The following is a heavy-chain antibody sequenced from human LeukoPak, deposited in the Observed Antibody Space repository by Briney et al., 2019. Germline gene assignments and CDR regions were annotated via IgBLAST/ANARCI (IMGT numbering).Heavy chain of an antibody. CDR3: ARSRSVRGVIPYHYYYGMDV. J-gene: IGHJ6*02. D-gene: IGHD3-10*01. CDR1: GYTFTSYD. CDR2: MNPNSGNT. Sequence: ASVTVSCKASGYTFTSYDINWVRQAPGQGLEWMGWMNPNSGNTGYAQKFQGRVTMTRNTSISTAYMEVSRLRSEDTAVYYCARSRSVRGVIPYHYYYGMDVWGQGTTVTVSS. V-gene: IGHV1-8*01.